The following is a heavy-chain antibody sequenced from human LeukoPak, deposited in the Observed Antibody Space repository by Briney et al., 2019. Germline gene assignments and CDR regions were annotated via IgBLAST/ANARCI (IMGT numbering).Heavy chain of an antibody. V-gene: IGHV3-30*03. CDR2: ISYDGSKE. D-gene: IGHD3-16*01. CDR3: ARDGGDY. CDR1: GFSFSDSG. J-gene: IGHJ4*02. Sequence: GRSLRLSCAASGFSFSDSGMNWGRQAPGKGLEWVAVISYDGSKEYYADSLKGRFTISRDNSKNTLYLQMNSLRVEDTAIYYCARDGGDYWGQGTLVTVSS.